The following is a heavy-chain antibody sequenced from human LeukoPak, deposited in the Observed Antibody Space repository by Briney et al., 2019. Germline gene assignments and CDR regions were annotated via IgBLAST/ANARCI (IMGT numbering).Heavy chain of an antibody. CDR2: INHSGST. CDR1: GGSISSSSYY. J-gene: IGHJ5*02. V-gene: IGHV4-39*07. CDR3: ARGGFDP. Sequence: PSETLSLTCTVSGGSISSSSYYWSWIRQPPGKGLEWIGEINHSGSTNYNPSLKSRVTISVDTSKNQFSLKLSSVTAADTAVYYCARGGFDPWGQGTLVTVSS.